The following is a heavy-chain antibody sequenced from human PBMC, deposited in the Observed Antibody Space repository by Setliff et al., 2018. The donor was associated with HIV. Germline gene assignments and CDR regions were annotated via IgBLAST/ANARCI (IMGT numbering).Heavy chain of an antibody. CDR1: GYTFTVSY. CDR3: ARGRITGNEAH. J-gene: IGHJ4*02. CDR2: INPNSGDT. D-gene: IGHD1-20*01. V-gene: IGHV1-2*02. Sequence: ASVKVSCKASGYTFTVSYLHWVRQAPGQGLEWMGWINPNSGDTNYAQKFQGRVTITADESTSTAYMELSSLRSEDTAVYYCARGRITGNEAHWGQGTLVTVSS.